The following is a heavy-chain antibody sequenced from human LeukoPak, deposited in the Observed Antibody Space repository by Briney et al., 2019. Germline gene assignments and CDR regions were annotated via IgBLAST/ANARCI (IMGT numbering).Heavy chain of an antibody. V-gene: IGHV3-23*01. J-gene: IGHJ1*01. CDR1: GFTFSSYA. D-gene: IGHD2-2*01. Sequence: GGSLRLSCAASGFTFSSYAMSWVRQAPGKGLEWVSAISGSGGSTYYADSVKGRFTISRDNSKNTLYLQMNSLRAEDTAVYYCAKVITLGYCSSTSCYSPYFQHWGQGTLDTVSS. CDR3: AKVITLGYCSSTSCYSPYFQH. CDR2: ISGSGGST.